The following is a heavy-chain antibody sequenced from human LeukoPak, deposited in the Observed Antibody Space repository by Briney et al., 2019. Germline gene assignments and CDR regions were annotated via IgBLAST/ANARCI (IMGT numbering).Heavy chain of an antibody. V-gene: IGHV4-39*01. CDR2: IYYSGST. CDR3: ARLRGYSYGLFDY. CDR1: GGSISSSNYY. D-gene: IGHD5-18*01. J-gene: IGHJ4*02. Sequence: SETLSLTCTVSGGSISSSNYYWGWVRQPPGKGLEWIGTIYYSGSTYYNSSLKSRVTISVDTSKNQFSLNLSSVTAADTAVYYCARLRGYSYGLFDYWGQGTLVTVSS.